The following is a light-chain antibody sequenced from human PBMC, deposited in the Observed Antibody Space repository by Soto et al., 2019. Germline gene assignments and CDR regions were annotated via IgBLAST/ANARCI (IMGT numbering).Light chain of an antibody. CDR3: MQDTHWPPYT. Sequence: VVMTQSPLSLPVTLGQPASISCRSSQSLAYSDGNTYLNWFQQRPGQSPRRLIYKVSNRDSGVPARFSGSGSGTDFTLKTSRVEAEDVGVYDCMQDTHWPPYTFVQGTKLDIK. CDR1: QSLAYSDGNTY. V-gene: IGKV2-30*01. CDR2: KVS. J-gene: IGKJ2*01.